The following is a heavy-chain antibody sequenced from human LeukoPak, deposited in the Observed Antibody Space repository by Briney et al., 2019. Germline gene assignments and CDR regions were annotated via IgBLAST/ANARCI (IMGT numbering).Heavy chain of an antibody. Sequence: ASVKVSCKASGGTFSSYAISWVRQAPGQGLEWMGGIIPIFGTANYAQKFQGRVTITADKSTSTAYMELRSLRSDDTAVYYCAREYGNNWFDPWGQGTLVTVSS. CDR1: GGTFSSYA. CDR3: AREYGNNWFDP. D-gene: IGHD4-17*01. V-gene: IGHV1-69*06. J-gene: IGHJ5*02. CDR2: IIPIFGTA.